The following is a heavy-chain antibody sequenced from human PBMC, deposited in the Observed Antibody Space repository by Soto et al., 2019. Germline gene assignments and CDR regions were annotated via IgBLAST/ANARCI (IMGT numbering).Heavy chain of an antibody. V-gene: IGHV3-23*01. Sequence: EVQLLESGGGLVQPGGSLRLSCAASGVTFSSYAMSWVRQAPGKGLERVSDISGSGGSTFYADSVKGRFTISRDNSKNTLYMQMNSLRAEDTAVYYGAKNVWGYWYFDLWGRGTLVTVSS. CDR1: GVTFSSYA. CDR2: ISGSGGST. J-gene: IGHJ2*01. CDR3: AKNVWGYWYFDL. D-gene: IGHD7-27*01.